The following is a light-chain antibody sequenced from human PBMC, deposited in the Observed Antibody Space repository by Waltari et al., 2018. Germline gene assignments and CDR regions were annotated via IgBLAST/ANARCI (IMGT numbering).Light chain of an antibody. J-gene: IGLJ2*01. V-gene: IGLV2-23*02. CDR2: EVR. CDR1: SSDVGSFDL. CDR3: CSYESPNTWV. Sequence: QSALTQPASVSGSPGQSITISCPGTSSDVGSFDLFSWYRHHPGKAPELIIYEVRKRPSGVSNRFSGSYSGNTASLTISGLQAEDEADYYCCSYESPNTWVFGGGTKLTVL.